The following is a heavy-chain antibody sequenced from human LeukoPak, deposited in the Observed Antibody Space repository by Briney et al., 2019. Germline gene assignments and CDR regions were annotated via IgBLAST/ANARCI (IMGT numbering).Heavy chain of an antibody. CDR2: ISTSTKTI. Sequence: LGGSLRLSCAASGFSFSDYYMTWIRQAPGKRLEWISYISTSTKTIYYSDSVKGRFTISRDNAKNSLYLQMDGLRAEDTAVYYCARAYYRDSSAYYIFDYWGQGTLVTVSS. V-gene: IGHV3-11*01. J-gene: IGHJ4*02. CDR3: ARAYYRDSSAYYIFDY. CDR1: GFSFSDYY. D-gene: IGHD3-22*01.